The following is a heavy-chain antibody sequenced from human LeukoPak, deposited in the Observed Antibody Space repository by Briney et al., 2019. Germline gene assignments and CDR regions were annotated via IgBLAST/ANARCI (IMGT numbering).Heavy chain of an antibody. CDR2: ISYDGSNK. J-gene: IGHJ1*01. CDR1: GFTFSSYA. V-gene: IGHV3-30*04. CDR3: ARAGGTNMVTSFHFQH. D-gene: IGHD5-18*01. Sequence: PGRSLRLSCTASGFTFSSYAMHWVRQAPGKGLEWVAFISYDGSNKYYADSVKGRFTISRDNSKNTLHVQMNSLRAEDTAVYYCARAGGTNMVTSFHFQHWGQGTLVIVSS.